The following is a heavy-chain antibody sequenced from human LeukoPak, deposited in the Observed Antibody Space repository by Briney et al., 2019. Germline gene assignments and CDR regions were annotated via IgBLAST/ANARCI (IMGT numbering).Heavy chain of an antibody. D-gene: IGHD5-18*01. CDR3: ARLPGYSYGSDY. J-gene: IGHJ4*02. Sequence: GASVKVSCKASGYTFTGYYMHWVRQAPGQGLEWMGWINPNSGGTNYAQKFQGRVTMTRDTSISTAYMELSRLRPDDTAVYYCARLPGYSYGSDYWGQGTLVTVSS. V-gene: IGHV1-2*02. CDR2: INPNSGGT. CDR1: GYTFTGYY.